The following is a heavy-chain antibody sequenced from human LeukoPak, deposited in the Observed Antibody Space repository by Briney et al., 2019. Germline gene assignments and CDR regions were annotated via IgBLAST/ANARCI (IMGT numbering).Heavy chain of an antibody. CDR2: ISAYNGNT. J-gene: IGHJ6*02. CDR1: GYTFTSYG. CDR3: ARDGYGDYQQDYYYYYGMDV. D-gene: IGHD4-17*01. V-gene: IGHV1-18*01. Sequence: ASVKVSCKASGYTFTSYGISWVRQAPGQGREWMGWISAYNGNTNYAQKLQGRGTMTTDTSTSTAYMELRSLRSDDTAVYYCARDGYGDYQQDYYYYYGMDVWGQGTTVTVSS.